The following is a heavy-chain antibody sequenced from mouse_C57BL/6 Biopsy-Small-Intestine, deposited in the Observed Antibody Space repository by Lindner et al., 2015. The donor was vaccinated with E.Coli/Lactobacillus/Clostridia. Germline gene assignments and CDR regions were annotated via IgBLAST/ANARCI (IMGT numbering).Heavy chain of an antibody. J-gene: IGHJ3*01. Sequence: VQLQESGPELVKPGASVKMSCKASGYTFTSYVMHWVKQKPGQGLEWIGYINPYNDGTKYNEKFKGKATLTSDKSSSTAYMELSSLTSEDSAVYYCARRGPYYSNYDFAYWGQGTLVTVSA. CDR2: INPYNDGT. CDR1: GYTFTSYV. D-gene: IGHD2-5*01. V-gene: IGHV1-14*01. CDR3: ARRGPYYSNYDFAY.